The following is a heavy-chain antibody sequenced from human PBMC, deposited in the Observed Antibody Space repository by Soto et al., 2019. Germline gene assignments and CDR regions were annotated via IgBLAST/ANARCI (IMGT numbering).Heavy chain of an antibody. J-gene: IGHJ6*03. CDR2: ISSSSSTI. Sequence: RGSLRLSCAASGFTFSSYSMNWVRQAPGKGLEWVSYISSSSSTIYYADSVKGRFTISRDNAKNSLYLQMNSLRAEDTAVYYCARDSREGYYYYMDVWGKGTTVTVSS. CDR1: GFTFSSYS. CDR3: ARDSREGYYYYMDV. V-gene: IGHV3-48*01.